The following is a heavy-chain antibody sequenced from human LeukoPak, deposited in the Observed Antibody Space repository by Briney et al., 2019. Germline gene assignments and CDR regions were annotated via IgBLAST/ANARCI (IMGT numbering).Heavy chain of an antibody. CDR2: VDPGDGQR. J-gene: IGHJ5*02. Sequence: GASVKVSCKISGYTLNDISVHWVRQPPGKGLEWMGGVDPGDGQRVYAQRFQGRVTMTEDTSTNTAYMELSRLRSEDTAVYFCAAVSGHYTLLDAWGQGALVTVST. CDR3: AAVSGHYTLLDA. D-gene: IGHD4-11*01. CDR1: GYTLNDIS. V-gene: IGHV1-24*01.